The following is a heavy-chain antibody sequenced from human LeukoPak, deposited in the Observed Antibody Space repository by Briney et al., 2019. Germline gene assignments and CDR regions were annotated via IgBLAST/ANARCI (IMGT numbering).Heavy chain of an antibody. CDR2: ISSSGSTI. CDR3: ARFLGYRSSTSCLDYFDY. D-gene: IGHD2-2*01. CDR1: GFTFSSYE. V-gene: IGHV3-48*03. Sequence: GGSLRLSCAASGFTFSSYEMNWVRQAPGKGLEWVSYISSSGSTIYYADSVKGRFTISRDNAKNSLYLQMNSLRAEDTAVYYCARFLGYRSSTSCLDYFDYWGQGTLVTVSS. J-gene: IGHJ4*02.